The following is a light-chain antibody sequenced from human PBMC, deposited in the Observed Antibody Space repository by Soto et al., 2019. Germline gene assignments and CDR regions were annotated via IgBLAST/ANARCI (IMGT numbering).Light chain of an antibody. Sequence: IVWTQSSATLSSFPGDRVTLSFRASQHINTRLAWYQHRPGQAPRLLIYQTSLRAAGIPARFSASGSGTDFTLTISDVQPEDFALYYCHQRQSWPRTFGQGTNVDIK. J-gene: IGKJ1*01. CDR2: QTS. V-gene: IGKV3-11*01. CDR1: QHINTR. CDR3: HQRQSWPRT.